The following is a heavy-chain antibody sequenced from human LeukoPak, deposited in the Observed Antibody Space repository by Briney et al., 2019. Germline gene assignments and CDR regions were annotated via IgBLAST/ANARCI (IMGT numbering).Heavy chain of an antibody. CDR1: GFTFSSYG. D-gene: IGHD2-2*01. V-gene: IGHV3-30*02. J-gene: IGHJ4*02. Sequence: GGSLRLSCAASGFTFSSYGMHWVRQAPGKGLEWVTFIRYDGSYKYYADSVKGRFTISRDNSKNTLYLQMISLRPEDTAVYYCAKEGCSSTSCSYFDYWGQGTLVTVSS. CDR3: AKEGCSSTSCSYFDY. CDR2: IRYDGSYK.